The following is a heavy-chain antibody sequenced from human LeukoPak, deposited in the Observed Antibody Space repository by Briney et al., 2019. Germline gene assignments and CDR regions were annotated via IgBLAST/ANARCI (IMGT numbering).Heavy chain of an antibody. Sequence: ASVTVSCKASGYTFTAYYMHWVRQAPGQGLEWMGLINPNTGVKKFAQKFQGRVTMSRDTSISTAYMELNRLRSDDTAVYYCARETTVTGFDYWGQGTLVTVSS. CDR2: INPNTGVK. CDR1: GYTFTAYY. V-gene: IGHV1-2*02. J-gene: IGHJ4*02. D-gene: IGHD4-17*01. CDR3: ARETTVTGFDY.